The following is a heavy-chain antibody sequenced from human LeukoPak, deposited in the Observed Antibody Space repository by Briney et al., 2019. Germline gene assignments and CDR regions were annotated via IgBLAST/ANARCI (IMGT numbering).Heavy chain of an antibody. CDR3: AKDLLDIVVVVAATPVGGGFDY. V-gene: IGHV3-23*01. CDR2: ISGSGGST. D-gene: IGHD2-15*01. Sequence: GGSLRLSCAAPGFTFSSYAMSWVRQAPGKGLEWVSAISGSGGSTYYADSVKGRFTISRDNSKNTLYLQMNSLRAEDTAVYYCAKDLLDIVVVVAATPVGGGFDYWGQGTLVTVSS. CDR1: GFTFSSYA. J-gene: IGHJ4*02.